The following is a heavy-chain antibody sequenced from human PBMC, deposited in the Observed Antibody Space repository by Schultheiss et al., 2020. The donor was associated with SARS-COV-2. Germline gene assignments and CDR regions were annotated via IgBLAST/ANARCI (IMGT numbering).Heavy chain of an antibody. CDR2: ISGSGGST. D-gene: IGHD2-21*02. CDR3: AREGGVVVTAINWYFDL. CDR1: GFTFSSYA. V-gene: IGHV3-23*01. J-gene: IGHJ2*01. Sequence: GESLKISCAASGFTFSSYAMNWVRQAPGKGLEWVSAISGSGGSTYYADSVKGRFTISRDNSKNTLYLQMNSLRAEDTAVYYCAREGGVVVTAINWYFDLWGRGTLVTVSS.